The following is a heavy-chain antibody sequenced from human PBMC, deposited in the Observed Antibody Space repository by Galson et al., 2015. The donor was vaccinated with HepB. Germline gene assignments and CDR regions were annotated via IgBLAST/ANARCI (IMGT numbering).Heavy chain of an antibody. CDR3: AKGGEGSSSWYGEAFDY. D-gene: IGHD6-13*01. CDR2: ISWNSGSI. Sequence: SLRLSCAASGFTFDDYAMHWVRQAPGKGLEWVSGISWNSGSIGYADSVKGRFTISRDNAKNSLYLQMNSLRAEDTALYYCAKGGEGSSSWYGEAFDYWGQGTLVTVSS. V-gene: IGHV3-9*01. J-gene: IGHJ4*02. CDR1: GFTFDDYA.